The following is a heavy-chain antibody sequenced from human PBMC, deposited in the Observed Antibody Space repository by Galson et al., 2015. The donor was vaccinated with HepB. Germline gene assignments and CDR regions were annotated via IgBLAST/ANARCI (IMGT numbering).Heavy chain of an antibody. J-gene: IGHJ3*02. CDR1: GFTFSSHD. CDR3: AREALYSGNYGGFDI. CDR2: IRSGGDT. D-gene: IGHD1-26*01. V-gene: IGHV3-13*01. Sequence: SLRLSCAASGFTFSSHDMHWVRQASGKGLEWVSKIRSGGDTNYLGSVKGRFSISRENGRNSVFLQMNSLRVEDTAVYYCAREALYSGNYGGFDIWGQGTMVTV.